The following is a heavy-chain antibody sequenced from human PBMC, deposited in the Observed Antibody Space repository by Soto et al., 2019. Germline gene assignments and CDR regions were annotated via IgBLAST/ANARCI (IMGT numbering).Heavy chain of an antibody. V-gene: IGHV3-20*04. D-gene: IGHD4-17*01. CDR1: GSTFDDNG. CDR2: INRNGGST. J-gene: IGHJ5*02. CDR3: AREADYVNWFDP. Sequence: GGSLRLSCAASGSTFDDNGMSWVRQAPGKGLEWVSGINRNGGSTGYADSVKGRFTISRDNAKNSLYLQMNSLRAEDTALYYCAREADYVNWFDPWGQGTLVTVSS.